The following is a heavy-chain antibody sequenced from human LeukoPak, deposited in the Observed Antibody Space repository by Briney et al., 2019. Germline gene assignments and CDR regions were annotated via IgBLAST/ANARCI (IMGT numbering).Heavy chain of an antibody. V-gene: IGHV1-2*02. D-gene: IGHD3-16*02. J-gene: IGHJ4*02. CDR3: AFLPYDYVWGSYRYPRPYYFDY. Sequence: GASVKVSCKASGYTFTGYYMHWVRQAPGQGLEWMGWINSNSGGTNYAQKFQGRVTMTRDTSISTAYMELSRLRSDDTAVYYCAFLPYDYVWGSYRYPRPYYFDYWGQGTLVTDSS. CDR2: INSNSGGT. CDR1: GYTFTGYY.